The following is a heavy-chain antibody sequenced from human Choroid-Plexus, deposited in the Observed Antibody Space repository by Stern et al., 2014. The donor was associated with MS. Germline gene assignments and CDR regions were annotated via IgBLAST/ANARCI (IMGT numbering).Heavy chain of an antibody. CDR3: AKDRQYLTYFFDH. Sequence: VQLVEPGGGVVQPGRPLRLSCVASGFTFGSCAMHWVPHAPGKGLAWGAGVSYDGSNKYYADSVKGRFTISRDNSQNTLYMQMSSLRPEDTAVYYCAKDRQYLTYFFDHWGQGSLVTVSS. J-gene: IGHJ5*02. D-gene: IGHD2/OR15-2a*01. V-gene: IGHV3-30*18. CDR2: VSYDGSNK. CDR1: GFTFGSCA.